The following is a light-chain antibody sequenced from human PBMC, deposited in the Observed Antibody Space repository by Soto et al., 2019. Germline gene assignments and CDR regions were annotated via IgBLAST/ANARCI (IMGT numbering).Light chain of an antibody. J-gene: IGLJ1*01. Sequence: QSALTQPASVSGSPGQSITISCTGTSSDVGGYNYVSWYQQHPGKAPKLIIYEVSNRPSGVSNHFSGSKSGNTASLTISGLQAEDEADYYCSSYTSRSTYVFGTGTKLTVL. CDR3: SSYTSRSTYV. V-gene: IGLV2-14*01. CDR1: SSDVGGYNY. CDR2: EVS.